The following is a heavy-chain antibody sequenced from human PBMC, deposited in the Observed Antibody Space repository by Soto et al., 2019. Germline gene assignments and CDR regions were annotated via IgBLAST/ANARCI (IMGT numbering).Heavy chain of an antibody. CDR1: GSTFISYW. J-gene: IGHJ4*02. CDR3: SRVGGSTWH. V-gene: IGHV3-74*01. CDR2: INSDGSST. Sequence: GWSLRLSCAASGSTFISYWMHWVRQAPGKGLVWVSRINSDGSSTNYADFVKGRFTTSRDNAKNTLYLQMNSLRVEDTAVYYCSRVGGSTWHWGQGTLVTVSS. D-gene: IGHD1-26*01.